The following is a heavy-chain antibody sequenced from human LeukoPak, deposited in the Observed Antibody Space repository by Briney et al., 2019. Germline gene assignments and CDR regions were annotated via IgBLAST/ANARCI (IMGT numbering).Heavy chain of an antibody. J-gene: IGHJ6*03. CDR3: ARKRSVTYYYYYYMDV. Sequence: SETLSLTCAVYGGSFSGYYWSWIRQPPGKGLEGIGEINHSGSTNYNPSLKSRVTISVDTSKNQFSLKLSSVTAADTAVYYCARKRSVTYYYYYYMDVWGKGTTVTISS. CDR2: INHSGST. V-gene: IGHV4-34*01. D-gene: IGHD5-24*01. CDR1: GGSFSGYY.